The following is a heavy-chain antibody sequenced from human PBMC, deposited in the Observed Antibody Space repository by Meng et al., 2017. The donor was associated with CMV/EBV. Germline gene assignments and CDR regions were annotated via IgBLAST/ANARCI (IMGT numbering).Heavy chain of an antibody. J-gene: IGHJ4*02. V-gene: IGHV4-34*01. Sequence: QLQQWGAGLFKPSDTLPLTCAVYGGSFSGYYWSWLRQPPGKGREWIGEINHSGSTNYNPSLKIRVTISVDTSKNQFALKLSSVTAADTAVYYCARESMVRGEDWGQGTLVTVSS. CDR2: INHSGST. D-gene: IGHD3-10*01. CDR3: ARESMVRGED. CDR1: GGSFSGYY.